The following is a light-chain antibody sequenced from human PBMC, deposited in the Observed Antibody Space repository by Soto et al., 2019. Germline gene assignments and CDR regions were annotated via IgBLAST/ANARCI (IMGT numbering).Light chain of an antibody. Sequence: IVLTQSPDTLSLSPGERATLSCRASQSVSSSYLAWYQQKPGQAHRPLIYGASSRATGIPDRFSGSGSGTDFTLTISRLEPEEFAVYCCQQYGSSPSWTFGQGPKVEI. V-gene: IGKV3-20*01. CDR3: QQYGSSPSWT. CDR2: GAS. CDR1: QSVSSSY. J-gene: IGKJ1*01.